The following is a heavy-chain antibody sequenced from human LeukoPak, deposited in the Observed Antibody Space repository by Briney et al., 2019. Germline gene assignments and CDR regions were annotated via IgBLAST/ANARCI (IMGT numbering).Heavy chain of an antibody. CDR1: GYSLNAYY. CDR2: INPSSGGT. CDR3: ARAPRGDSGYFDL. D-gene: IGHD5-12*01. V-gene: IGHV1-2*02. Sequence: ASVMVSCKASGYSLNAYYIHWVRQAPGQGLEWMGWINPSSGGTKYAQKFQGRVTMARDTSISTTYMELTRLTSDDTAVYYCARAPRGDSGYFDLWGRGTLVTVSS. J-gene: IGHJ2*01.